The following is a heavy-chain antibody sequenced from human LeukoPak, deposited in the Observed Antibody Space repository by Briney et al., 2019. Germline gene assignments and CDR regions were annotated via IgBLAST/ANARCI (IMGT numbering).Heavy chain of an antibody. CDR3: AKGSPDSSGYYYPSH. D-gene: IGHD3-22*01. CDR1: GGSISSYY. J-gene: IGHJ1*01. Sequence: SETLSLTCTVSGGSISSYYWSWIRQPPGKGLEWIGYIYYSGSTNYNPSLKSRVTISVDTSKNQFSLKLSSVTAADTAVYYCAKGSPDSSGYYYPSHWGQGTLVTVSS. CDR2: IYYSGST. V-gene: IGHV4-59*08.